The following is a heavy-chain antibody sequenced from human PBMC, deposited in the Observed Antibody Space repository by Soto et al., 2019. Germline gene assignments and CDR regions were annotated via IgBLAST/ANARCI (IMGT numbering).Heavy chain of an antibody. CDR2: IYYSGST. J-gene: IGHJ4*02. CDR1: GGSISSGGYY. CDR3: ARVSYCSGGSCYSVPFDDSYYFDY. V-gene: IGHV4-31*03. Sequence: QVQLQESGPGLVKPSQTLSLTCTVSGGSISSGGYYWSWIRQHPGKGLEWIGYIYYSGSTYYSPSLKSRVTISVDTSKNQFSLKLSSVTAADTAVYYCARVSYCSGGSCYSVPFDDSYYFDYWGQGTLVTVSS. D-gene: IGHD2-15*01.